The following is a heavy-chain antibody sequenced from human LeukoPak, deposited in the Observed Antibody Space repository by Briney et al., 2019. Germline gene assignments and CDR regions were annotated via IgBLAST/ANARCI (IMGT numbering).Heavy chain of an antibody. CDR1: GYIFTNYY. Sequence: ASVKVSCKASGYIFTNYYLYWVRQAPGQGLEWMGWISAYNGNTHYAQKLQGRVTMTTDTSTSTAYMELRSLRSDDTAVYYCARDYYGSGSYLDYWGQGTLVTVSS. CDR2: ISAYNGNT. V-gene: IGHV1-18*04. J-gene: IGHJ4*02. CDR3: ARDYYGSGSYLDY. D-gene: IGHD3-10*01.